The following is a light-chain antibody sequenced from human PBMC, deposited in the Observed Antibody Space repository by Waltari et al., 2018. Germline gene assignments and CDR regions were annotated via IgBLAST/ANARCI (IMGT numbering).Light chain of an antibody. V-gene: IGKV1-8*01. CDR2: AAS. Sequence: AIRMTQSPSSFSASTGDRVTITCRARQGISSYLAWYQQKPGKAPNLLISAASTLPSGVPARFSGSGSGTDFTLTISRLQSEDFATYYCQQYYSYPPTFGQGTKVEFK. CDR3: QQYYSYPPT. J-gene: IGKJ1*01. CDR1: QGISSY.